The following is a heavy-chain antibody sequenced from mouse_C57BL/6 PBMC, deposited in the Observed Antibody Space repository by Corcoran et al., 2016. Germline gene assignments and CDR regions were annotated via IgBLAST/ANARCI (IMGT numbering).Heavy chain of an antibody. V-gene: IGHV1-80*01. CDR1: GYAFSSYW. D-gene: IGHD1-1*01. Sequence: QVLLQQSGAERVKSGATASIPCKASGYAFSSYWMNWVKQRPGKGLEWIGQIYPGDGDTNYNGQFKGKATLTADKSSSTAYMQLSSLTSEDSAVYVCARSGYGSTYFDYWGQGTTLTVSS. J-gene: IGHJ2*01. CDR3: ARSGYGSTYFDY. CDR2: IYPGDGDT.